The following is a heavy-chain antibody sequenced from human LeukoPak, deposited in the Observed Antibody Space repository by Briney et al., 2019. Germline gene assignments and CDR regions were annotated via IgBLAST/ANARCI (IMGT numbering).Heavy chain of an antibody. Sequence: ASVKVSCEASGLTFTGVNYIHWVRQAPGQGPEWMGWINTNSGVTDYARKFQGRVTMTRDTSISTAYMELYRLTSDDMAMYYCTRDRLSKWFDPWGQGTLVTVS. J-gene: IGHJ5*02. CDR1: GLTFTGVNY. V-gene: IGHV1-2*02. D-gene: IGHD5-12*01. CDR3: TRDRLSKWFDP. CDR2: INTNSGVT.